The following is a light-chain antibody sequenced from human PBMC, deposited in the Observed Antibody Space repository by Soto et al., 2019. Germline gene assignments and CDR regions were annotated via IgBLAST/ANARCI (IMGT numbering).Light chain of an antibody. Sequence: QLVLTQPPSVSGAPGQKVTISCVGSSTNIGSYYGVHWYQQLPGAAPKLLIYDNSNRPSGVADRFSGSKSGTSASLAITGLQTDDEADYFCQTYDSRLSASIFGGGTKVTVL. CDR1: STNIGSYYG. V-gene: IGLV1-40*01. J-gene: IGLJ2*01. CDR3: QTYDSRLSASI. CDR2: DNS.